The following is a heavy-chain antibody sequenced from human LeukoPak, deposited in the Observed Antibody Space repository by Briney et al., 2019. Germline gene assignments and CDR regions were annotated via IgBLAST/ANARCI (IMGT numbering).Heavy chain of an antibody. D-gene: IGHD2-2*01. J-gene: IGHJ4*02. CDR2: ISGSGGST. CDR3: AKESSFTYGDYFDY. V-gene: IGHV3-23*01. Sequence: PGGSLRPSCAASGFTFSSYSMNWVRQAPGKGLEWVSAISGSGGSTYSADSVKGRFTISRDRTKNTLSLQMNSLRAEDTAVYYCAKESSFTYGDYFDYWGQGTLVTVSS. CDR1: GFTFSSYS.